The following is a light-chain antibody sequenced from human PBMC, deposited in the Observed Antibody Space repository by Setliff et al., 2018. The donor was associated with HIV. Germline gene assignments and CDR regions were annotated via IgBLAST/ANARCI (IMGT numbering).Light chain of an antibody. J-gene: IGLJ2*01. CDR1: SSDVGGYNF. CDR2: DVS. V-gene: IGLV2-8*01. CDR3: SSYTYTSPRVV. Sequence: QSVLTQPPSASGSPGQSVTISCTGTSSDVGGYNFVSWYQHHPGNAPKLMIYDVSKRPSGVPDRFSGSKSGNTASLTISALQVEDEADYYCSSYTYTSPRVVFGGGTKVTVL.